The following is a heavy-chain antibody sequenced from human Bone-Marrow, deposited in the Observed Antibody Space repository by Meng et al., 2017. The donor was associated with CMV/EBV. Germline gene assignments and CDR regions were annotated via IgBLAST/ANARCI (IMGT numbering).Heavy chain of an antibody. V-gene: IGHV1-2*02. CDR1: GGTFSSYA. Sequence: ASVKVSCKASGGTFSSYAISWVRQAPGQGLEWMGWINPNSGGTKFANTFQGRVTMTRDTSISTAYMELSRLRSDDTAVYYCARENWSRKNFYDKVPLDCWGQGTLVTVSS. J-gene: IGHJ4*02. CDR3: ARENWSRKNFYDKVPLDC. D-gene: IGHD2/OR15-2a*01. CDR2: INPNSGGT.